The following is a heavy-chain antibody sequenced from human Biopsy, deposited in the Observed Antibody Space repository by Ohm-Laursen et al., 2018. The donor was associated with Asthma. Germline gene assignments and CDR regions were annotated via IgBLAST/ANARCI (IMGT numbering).Heavy chain of an antibody. J-gene: IGHJ6*02. CDR1: GFSFNSYG. V-gene: IGHV3-30*03. D-gene: IGHD3-10*01. Sequence: SLRLSCAASGFSFNSYGMHWVRQAPGKGLEWVAVMSFDGRQTYYADSVKGRFTISRDNSKNTLYLQMNSLRAEDTAVYYCAREVVWFRELGGLVVWGHGTTVTVS. CDR2: MSFDGRQT. CDR3: AREVVWFRELGGLVV.